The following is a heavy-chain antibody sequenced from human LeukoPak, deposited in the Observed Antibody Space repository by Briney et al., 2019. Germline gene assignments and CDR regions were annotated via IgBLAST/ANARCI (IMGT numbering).Heavy chain of an antibody. Sequence: GGSLRLSCAASGFTFSDFYMIWIRQAPGKGLEWVSHISSSGNTIYYADSVKGRFTISRDNAKNSLYLQMNSLRAEDTAVYYCAREYYYDSSGSSGGAFDIWGQGTMVTVSS. CDR2: ISSSGNTI. V-gene: IGHV3-11*04. CDR3: AREYYYDSSGSSGGAFDI. J-gene: IGHJ3*02. D-gene: IGHD3-22*01. CDR1: GFTFSDFY.